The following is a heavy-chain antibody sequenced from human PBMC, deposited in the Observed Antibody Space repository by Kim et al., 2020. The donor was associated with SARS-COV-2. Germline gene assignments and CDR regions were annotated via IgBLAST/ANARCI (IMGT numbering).Heavy chain of an antibody. D-gene: IGHD3-10*01. V-gene: IGHV3-53*04. Sequence: YYADSVKGRFTISRHNSKNTLYLQMNSLRAEDTAVYYCARAIWFGDVFDIWGQGTMVTVSS. CDR3: ARAIWFGDVFDI. J-gene: IGHJ3*02.